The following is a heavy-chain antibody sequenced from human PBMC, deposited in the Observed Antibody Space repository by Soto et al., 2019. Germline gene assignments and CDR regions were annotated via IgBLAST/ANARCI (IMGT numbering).Heavy chain of an antibody. CDR1: GFTVSSNY. CDR2: IYSGGGT. D-gene: IGHD4-17*01. V-gene: IGHV3-66*01. Sequence: EVQLVESGGGLVQPGGSLRLSCAASGFTVSSNYMSWVRQAPGKGLEWVSVIYSGGGTYYADSVKGRFTISRDNSKNTLYLQMNSLRAEDTAVYYCARVRTTVTPGAFDIWGQGTMVTVSS. CDR3: ARVRTTVTPGAFDI. J-gene: IGHJ3*02.